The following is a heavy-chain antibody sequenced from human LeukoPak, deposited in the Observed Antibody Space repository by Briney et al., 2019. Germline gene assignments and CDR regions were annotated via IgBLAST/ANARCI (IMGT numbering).Heavy chain of an antibody. V-gene: IGHV3-48*03. CDR2: ISSSGSTI. Sequence: GGSPRPSCAASGFTFSRYEMNWVRQAPGKGLEWVSYISSSGSTIYYADSVKGRFTISRDNAKNSLYLQMNSLRAEDTAVYYCAELGITMIGGVWGKGTTVTISS. D-gene: IGHD3-10*02. CDR1: GFTFSRYE. J-gene: IGHJ6*04. CDR3: AELGITMIGGV.